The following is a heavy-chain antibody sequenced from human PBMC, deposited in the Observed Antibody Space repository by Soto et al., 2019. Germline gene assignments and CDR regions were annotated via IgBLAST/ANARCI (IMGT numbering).Heavy chain of an antibody. J-gene: IGHJ4*02. CDR1: GGSISSSSYY. V-gene: IGHV4-39*01. D-gene: IGHD1-1*01. CDR3: ARGAAGNVDY. Sequence: QLQLQESGPGLVKPSETLSLTCTVSGGSISSSSYYWGWIRQPPGKGLEWIGSIYYSGSTYYNPYLKSRVPMPVDTSQNRLSLKLSSVTAADTAVYYCARGAAGNVDYWGQGPLVTVSS. CDR2: IYYSGST.